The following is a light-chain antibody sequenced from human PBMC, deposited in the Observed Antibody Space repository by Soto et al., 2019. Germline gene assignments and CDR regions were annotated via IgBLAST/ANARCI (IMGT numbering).Light chain of an antibody. Sequence: DIQMTQSPSSLSAFVGDRVTITYQASQDIVNSLNWYQQKPGKAPKLLIYAASNLETGVPSRFSGSGSGTDFTFTISSLQPEDIATYYCQHYDNLPPTFGPGTKVDIK. V-gene: IGKV1-33*01. CDR3: QHYDNLPPT. J-gene: IGKJ3*01. CDR2: AAS. CDR1: QDIVNS.